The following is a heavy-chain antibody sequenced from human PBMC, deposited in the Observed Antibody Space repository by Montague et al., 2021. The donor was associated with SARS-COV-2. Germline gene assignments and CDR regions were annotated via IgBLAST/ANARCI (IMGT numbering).Heavy chain of an antibody. J-gene: IGHJ4*02. CDR2: IYHSGST. D-gene: IGHD4-17*01. V-gene: IGHV4-59*02. Sequence: SETLSLTCIVSGSSVRSYYWSWIRQPPGKGLEWIGYIYHSGSTNYNPSLKSRVTISVDTSKNQFSLKLSSVTAADTAVYYCARGNRVTTVGGPWYIDSWGQGTLVTVSA. CDR3: ARGNRVTTVGGPWYIDS. CDR1: GSSVRSYY.